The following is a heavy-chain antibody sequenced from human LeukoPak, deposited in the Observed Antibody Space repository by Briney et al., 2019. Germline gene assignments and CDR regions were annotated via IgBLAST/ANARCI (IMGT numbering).Heavy chain of an antibody. D-gene: IGHD2-2*01. J-gene: IGHJ4*02. CDR1: GGSISSYY. Sequence: SETLSLTCTVSGGSISSYYWSWIRQPPGKGLEWIGYIYYSGSTNYNPSLKSRVTISVDTSKNQFSLKLSSVTAADTAVYYCARHFQYRYYFDYWGQGTLVTVSS. CDR3: ARHFQYRYYFDY. CDR2: IYYSGST. V-gene: IGHV4-59*08.